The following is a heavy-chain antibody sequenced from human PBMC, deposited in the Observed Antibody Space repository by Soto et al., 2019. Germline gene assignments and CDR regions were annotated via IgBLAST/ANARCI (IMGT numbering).Heavy chain of an antibody. V-gene: IGHV4-39*01. CDR3: AKSPGMYYYDSSGYYHYDY. D-gene: IGHD3-22*01. Sequence: SETLSLTCTVSGGSISSSSYYWGWIRQPPGKGLEWIGSIYYSGSTYYNPSLKSRVTISVDTSKNQFSLKLSSVTAADTAVYYCAKSPGMYYYDSSGYYHYDYWGQGTPVTVSS. J-gene: IGHJ4*02. CDR1: GGSISSSSYY. CDR2: IYYSGST.